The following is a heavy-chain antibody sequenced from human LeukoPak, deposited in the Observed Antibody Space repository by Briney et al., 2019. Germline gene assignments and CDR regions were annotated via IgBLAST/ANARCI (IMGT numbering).Heavy chain of an antibody. CDR3: ARGRLLWFGELLEYNWFDP. V-gene: IGHV4-34*01. CDR2: INHSGST. Sequence: PSETLSLTCAVYGGSFSGYYWSSIRQPPGKGLEWIGEINHSGSTNYNPSLKSRVTISVETSKNQFSLKLSSVTAADTAVCYCARGRLLWFGELLEYNWFDPWGQGTLVTVSS. J-gene: IGHJ5*02. D-gene: IGHD3-10*01. CDR1: GGSFSGYY.